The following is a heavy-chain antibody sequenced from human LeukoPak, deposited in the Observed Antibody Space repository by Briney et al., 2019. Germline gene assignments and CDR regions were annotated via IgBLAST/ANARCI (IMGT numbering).Heavy chain of an antibody. CDR3: ARVGGTNYYYYGIDV. Sequence: SETLSLTCTVSGGSISSYYWSWIRQPPGKGLEWVGYIYDSGSTNYNPSLKSRVTISVDTSKNQFSLKLSSVTAADTAVYYCARVGGTNYYYYGIDVWGQGTTVTVSS. J-gene: IGHJ6*02. CDR2: IYDSGST. CDR1: GGSISSYY. D-gene: IGHD2-2*01. V-gene: IGHV4-59*01.